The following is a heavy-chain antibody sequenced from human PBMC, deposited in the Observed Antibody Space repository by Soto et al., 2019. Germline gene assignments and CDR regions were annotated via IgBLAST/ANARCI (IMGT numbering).Heavy chain of an antibody. CDR2: IYYSGST. CDR1: GGSISSYY. Sequence: SETLSLTCTVSGGSISSYYWSWIRQPPGKGLEWIGYIYYSGSTNYNPSLKSRVTISVDTSKNQFSLKLSSVTAADTAVYYCARLAQWYYDFGPSDYWGQGTLVTVSS. D-gene: IGHD3-3*01. CDR3: ARLAQWYYDFGPSDY. J-gene: IGHJ4*02. V-gene: IGHV4-59*08.